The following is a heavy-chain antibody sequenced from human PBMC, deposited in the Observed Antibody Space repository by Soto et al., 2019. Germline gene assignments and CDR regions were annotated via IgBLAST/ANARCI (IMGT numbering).Heavy chain of an antibody. V-gene: IGHV1-69*01. CDR3: ARASDSTWYNWFDP. Sequence: QVQLVQSGAEVKKPGSSVKISCKTSGGNFSRNGISWVRQAPGQGLEWMGGIIPIFGTTNYAHKFRGRVMVTADESTGTVYMVMNSLRSEDTAVYYCARASDSTWYNWFDPWGQGTLVTVSS. D-gene: IGHD6-13*01. J-gene: IGHJ5*02. CDR2: IIPIFGTT. CDR1: GGNFSRNG.